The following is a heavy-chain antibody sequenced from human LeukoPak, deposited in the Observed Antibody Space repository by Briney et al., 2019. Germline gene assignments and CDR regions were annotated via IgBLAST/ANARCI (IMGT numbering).Heavy chain of an antibody. V-gene: IGHV1-69*13. Sequence: GASVKVSCKASGGTFSSYAISWVRQAPGQGLEWMGVIIPIFGTANYAQKFQGRVTITADESTSTAYMELSSLRSEDTAVYYCARGVAVAGILGTQHFDYWGQGTLVTVSS. CDR1: GGTFSSYA. CDR2: IIPIFGTA. D-gene: IGHD6-19*01. J-gene: IGHJ4*02. CDR3: ARGVAVAGILGTQHFDY.